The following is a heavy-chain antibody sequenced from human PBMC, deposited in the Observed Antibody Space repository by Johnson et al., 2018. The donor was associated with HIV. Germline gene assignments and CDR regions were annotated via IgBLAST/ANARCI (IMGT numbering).Heavy chain of an antibody. Sequence: VQLVESGGGLVQPGGSLRLSCAASGFTVSSNYMSWVRQAPGKGLEWVSRIKSDGSSTTYADSVKGRFTISRDNAKNTLYLEMKSLRADDTAVYYCVRDDYAFHIWGQGTVVTVSS. V-gene: IGHV3-74*01. D-gene: IGHD2-21*02. CDR1: GFTVSSNY. CDR3: VRDDYAFHI. CDR2: IKSDGSST. J-gene: IGHJ3*02.